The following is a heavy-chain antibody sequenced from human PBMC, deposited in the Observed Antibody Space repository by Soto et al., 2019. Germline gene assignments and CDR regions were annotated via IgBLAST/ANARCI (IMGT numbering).Heavy chain of an antibody. CDR2: IYYSGST. Sequence: SETLSLTCTVSGGSISSGDYYWSWIRQPPGKGLEWIGYIYYSGSTYYNPSLKSRVTISVDTSKNQFSLKLSSVTAADTAVYYCARARIAVAQRSEYYYYYGMDVWDQGTTVTVSS. D-gene: IGHD6-19*01. V-gene: IGHV4-30-4*01. CDR3: ARARIAVAQRSEYYYYYGMDV. J-gene: IGHJ6*02. CDR1: GGSISSGDYY.